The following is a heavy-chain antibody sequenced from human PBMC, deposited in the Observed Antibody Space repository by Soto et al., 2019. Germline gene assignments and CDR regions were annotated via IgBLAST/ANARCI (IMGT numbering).Heavy chain of an antibody. CDR3: ARGDYGTGGYPFPYFDY. Sequence: HEHLVQSGAEVKRPGASLKVSCKASGYSLTGYYIHWVRQAPGQGLEWMGWINPDSGATNYAQNIQDRVTLTSETSISTASIDLTSLTSDDTAVYYCARGDYGTGGYPFPYFDYWGQGTLVIVSS. J-gene: IGHJ4*02. D-gene: IGHD2-8*02. CDR1: GYSLTGYY. V-gene: IGHV1-2*02. CDR2: INPDSGAT.